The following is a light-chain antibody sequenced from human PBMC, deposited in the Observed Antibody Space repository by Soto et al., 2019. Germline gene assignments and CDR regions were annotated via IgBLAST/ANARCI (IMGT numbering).Light chain of an antibody. V-gene: IGKV1-5*01. CDR3: QQYNTFSLT. Sequence: DIRLTQSPSTLSASVADRVTITCRASQSITARLAWYQQKPGKAPKLLIYDASILERGVPSRFSGSGSGTEFTLTISTLQPDDFATYYCQQYNTFSLTFGGGTK. CDR1: QSITAR. CDR2: DAS. J-gene: IGKJ4*01.